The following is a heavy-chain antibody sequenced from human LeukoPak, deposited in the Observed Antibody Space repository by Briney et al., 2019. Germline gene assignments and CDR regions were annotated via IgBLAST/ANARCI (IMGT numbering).Heavy chain of an antibody. J-gene: IGHJ4*02. D-gene: IGHD3-10*01. CDR2: ISGSGGST. V-gene: IGHV3-23*01. Sequence: GGSLRLSCAASGFTFSSYAMSWVRQAPGKGLEWVSAISGSGGSTYYADSVKGRFTISRDNSKNTPYLQMNSLRAEDTAVYYCAKNYGSGSYYNYGTFDYWGQGTLVTVSS. CDR3: AKNYGSGSYYNYGTFDY. CDR1: GFTFSSYA.